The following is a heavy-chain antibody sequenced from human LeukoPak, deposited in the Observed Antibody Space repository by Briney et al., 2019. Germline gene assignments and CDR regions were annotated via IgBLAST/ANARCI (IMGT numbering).Heavy chain of an antibody. J-gene: IGHJ4*02. V-gene: IGHV3-30-3*01. CDR2: ISYDGSNK. Sequence: TGGSLRLSCAASGFTFSSYAMHWVRQAPGKGLEWVAVISYDGSNKYYADSVKGRFTVSRDNSRNTLFLEMNSLRTEDTSVYYCARSGCSSTSCSPEYWGQGTLVSVSS. D-gene: IGHD2-2*01. CDR3: ARSGCSSTSCSPEY. CDR1: GFTFSSYA.